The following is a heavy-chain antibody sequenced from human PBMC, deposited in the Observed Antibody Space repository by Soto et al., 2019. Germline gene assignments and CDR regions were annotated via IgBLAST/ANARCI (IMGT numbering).Heavy chain of an antibody. J-gene: IGHJ3*02. V-gene: IGHV1-69*02. CDR2: IIPILGIA. CDR3: ARLIVGATTNAFDI. Sequence: QVRLVQSGAEVKKPGSSVKVSCKASGGTFSSYTISWVRQAPGQGLEWMGRIIPILGIANYAQKFQGRVTITADKSTSTAYMELSSLRSEDTAVYYCARLIVGATTNAFDIWGQGTMVTVSS. D-gene: IGHD1-26*01. CDR1: GGTFSSYT.